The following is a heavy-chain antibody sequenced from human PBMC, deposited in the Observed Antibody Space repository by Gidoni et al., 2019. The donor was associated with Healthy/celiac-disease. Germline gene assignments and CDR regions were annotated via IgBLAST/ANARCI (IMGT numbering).Heavy chain of an antibody. J-gene: IGHJ4*02. V-gene: IGHV3-9*01. CDR3: AKSVWSGGNSAVAFDY. Sequence: EVQLVESGGGLVQPGRSLRLSCAASGFTFDDYAMHWVRQAPGKGLEWVSGISWNSGSIGYADSVKGRFTISRDNAKNSLYLQMNSLRAEDTALYYCAKSVWSGGNSAVAFDYWGQGTLVTVSS. CDR1: GFTFDDYA. CDR2: ISWNSGSI. D-gene: IGHD2-21*02.